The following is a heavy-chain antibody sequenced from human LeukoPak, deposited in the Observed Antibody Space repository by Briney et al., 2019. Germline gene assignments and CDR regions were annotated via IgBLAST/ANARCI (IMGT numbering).Heavy chain of an antibody. D-gene: IGHD3-9*01. V-gene: IGHV3-48*01. J-gene: IGHJ4*02. CDR3: ARDRTLLRYFDWSHFDY. CDR2: ISSSSSTI. Sequence: PGGSPRLSCAASGFTFSSYSMNWVRQAPGKGLEWVSYISSSSSTIYYADSVKGRFTISRDNAKNSLYLQMNSLRAEDTAVYYCARDRTLLRYFDWSHFDYWGQGTLVTVSS. CDR1: GFTFSSYS.